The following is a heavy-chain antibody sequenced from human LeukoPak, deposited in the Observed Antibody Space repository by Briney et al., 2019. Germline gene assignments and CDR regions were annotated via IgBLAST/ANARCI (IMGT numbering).Heavy chain of an antibody. D-gene: IGHD2-15*01. CDR1: GFTFSTYY. J-gene: IGHJ4*02. CDR3: AKIGGSVVY. Sequence: GGSLRLSCAASGFTFSTYYMNCVRQAPGKGLEWVSSITTSSSYIYYADSVKGRFTISRDNSKNTLYLQMNSLRAEDTAIYYCAKIGGSVVYWGQGTLVTVSS. V-gene: IGHV3-21*04. CDR2: ITTSSSYI.